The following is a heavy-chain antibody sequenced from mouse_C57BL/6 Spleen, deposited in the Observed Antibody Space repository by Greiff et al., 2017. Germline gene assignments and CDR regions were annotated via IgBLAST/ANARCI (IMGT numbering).Heavy chain of an antibody. V-gene: IGHV7-3*01. CDR3: ARSLYDYDYFDY. D-gene: IGHD2-4*01. CDR1: GFTFTDYY. J-gene: IGHJ2*01. CDR2: IRNKANGYTT. Sequence: EVKVVESGGGLVQPGGSLSLSCAASGFTFTDYYMSWVRQPPGKALEWLGFIRNKANGYTTEYSASVKGRFTISRDNSQSILYLQINALRAEDRATYYCARSLYDYDYFDYWGQGTTLTVSS.